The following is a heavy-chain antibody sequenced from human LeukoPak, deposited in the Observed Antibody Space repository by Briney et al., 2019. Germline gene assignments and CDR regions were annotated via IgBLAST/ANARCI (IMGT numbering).Heavy chain of an antibody. CDR1: GFTFSRCA. J-gene: IGHJ4*02. Sequence: GGSLRLSCAASGFTFSRCAMSWVRQAPGKGLEWVSAISASSASTYYADSVKGRFTISRDNSANTLYLQMNSLRAEDTAVYYCAKGYGSGTYYFDYWGQGTLVTVSS. D-gene: IGHD3-10*01. CDR2: ISASSAST. V-gene: IGHV3-23*01. CDR3: AKGYGSGTYYFDY.